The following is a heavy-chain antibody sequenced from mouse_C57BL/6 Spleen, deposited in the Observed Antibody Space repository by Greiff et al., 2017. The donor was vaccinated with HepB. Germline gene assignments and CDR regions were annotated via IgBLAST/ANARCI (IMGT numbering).Heavy chain of an antibody. Sequence: QVQLQQPGAELVRPGSSVKLSCKASGYTFTSYWMDWVKQRPGQGLEWIGNIYPSDSETHYNQKFKDKATLTVDKSSSTAYMQLSSLTSEDSAVYYCARSSYGYFDYWGQGTTLTVSS. CDR1: GYTFTSYW. CDR2: IYPSDSET. J-gene: IGHJ2*01. V-gene: IGHV1-61*01. CDR3: ARSSYGYFDY. D-gene: IGHD2-10*01.